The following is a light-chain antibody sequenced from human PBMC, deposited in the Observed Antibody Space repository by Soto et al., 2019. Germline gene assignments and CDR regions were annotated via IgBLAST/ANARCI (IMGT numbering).Light chain of an antibody. J-gene: IGKJ2*01. CDR3: QQYYNVPRT. Sequence: DIQMTQSPSSLSASVGDRVTITCQASQDLSYNLNWYQQKPGKAPRLLIYDVSNLEPGVPSRFSGSGSGTDFTFTINRLQPEYISTYYCQQYYNVPRTFGQGTKLEIK. V-gene: IGKV1-33*01. CDR2: DVS. CDR1: QDLSYN.